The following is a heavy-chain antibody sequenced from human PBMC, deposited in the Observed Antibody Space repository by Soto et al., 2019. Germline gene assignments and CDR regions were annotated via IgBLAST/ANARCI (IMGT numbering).Heavy chain of an antibody. D-gene: IGHD3-3*01. J-gene: IGHJ6*02. CDR3: ARAYYDFWTSYHYGMDV. CDR1: GGSISSGGYS. V-gene: IGHV4-30-2*01. Sequence: SATLSLTCAVSGGSISSGGYSGSWIRQPPGKGLEWIGFIYQSGSTYYNPSLKSRGTMSVDRSKNQFSLKLTSVTAADTAVYYCARAYYDFWTSYHYGMDVWGQGTTVT. CDR2: IYQSGST.